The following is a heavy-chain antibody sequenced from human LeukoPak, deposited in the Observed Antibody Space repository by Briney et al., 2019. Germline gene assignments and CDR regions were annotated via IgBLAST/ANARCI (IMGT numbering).Heavy chain of an antibody. CDR1: GYTFSNYH. CDR2: INPRYGST. CDR3: AREEARDGSTGYYFDY. Sequence: ASVKVSCKASGYTFSNYHIHGVRQAPGQGIEWMGIINPRYGSTTYAQNFQGRVTMTRDMSTSTVYMELSSLRSEDTAVYYCAREEARDGSTGYYFDYWGQGTLLTVSS. D-gene: IGHD5-24*01. V-gene: IGHV1-46*01. J-gene: IGHJ4*02.